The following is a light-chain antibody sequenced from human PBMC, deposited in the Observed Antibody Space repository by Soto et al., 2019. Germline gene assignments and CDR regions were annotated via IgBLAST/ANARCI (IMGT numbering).Light chain of an antibody. CDR2: EVT. CDR1: ISDIGAYNF. J-gene: IGLJ2*01. CDR3: SSYAGSNTLI. V-gene: IGLV2-8*01. Sequence: GQSVTVSCTGTISDIGAYNFVSWYQQHPGKAPKLMIYEVTKRPSGVPDRFSGSKSGNAASLTVSGLQAEDEADYYCSSYAGSNTLIFGGGTQLTVL.